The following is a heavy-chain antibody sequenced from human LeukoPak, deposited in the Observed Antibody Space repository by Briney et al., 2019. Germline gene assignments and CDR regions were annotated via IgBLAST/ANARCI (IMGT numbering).Heavy chain of an antibody. Sequence: PGGSLRLSCAASGFTFSSYWMHWVRQAPGKGREWVAAIWYDGSNRYYADSVKGRFTISRDNSKNTLYLQMNSLRAEDTAVYYCAREGDSSGYYYYDYWGQGTLVTVSS. CDR3: AREGDSSGYYYYDY. J-gene: IGHJ4*02. CDR1: GFTFSSYW. D-gene: IGHD3-22*01. CDR2: IWYDGSNR. V-gene: IGHV3-33*08.